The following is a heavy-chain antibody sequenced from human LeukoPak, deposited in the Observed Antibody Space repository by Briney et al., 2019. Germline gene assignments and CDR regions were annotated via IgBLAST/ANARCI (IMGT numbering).Heavy chain of an antibody. V-gene: IGHV3-21*01. D-gene: IGHD6-19*01. J-gene: IGHJ4*02. CDR3: AREGSGSGGWYDY. CDR1: RFTFIGYT. CDR2: ISSRSTYI. Sequence: PGGSLRLSCAASRFTFIGYTMNWIRQAPGKGLEWVSSISSRSTYIYYADSVKGRFTISRDNAKNSLYLQMNSLRAEDTAVYYCAREGSGSGGWYDYWGQGTLVTVSS.